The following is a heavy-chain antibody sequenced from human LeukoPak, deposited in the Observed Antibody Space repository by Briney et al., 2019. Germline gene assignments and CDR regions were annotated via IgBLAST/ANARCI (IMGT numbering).Heavy chain of an antibody. CDR3: AKPLTYYYGSGNDY. Sequence: GGSLRLSCAASGSTFSSYAMSWVRQAPGKGLEWVSAISGSGGSTYYADSVKGRFTISRDNSKNTLYLQMNNLRAEDTAVYYCAKPLTYYYGSGNDYWGQGTLVTVSS. J-gene: IGHJ4*02. D-gene: IGHD3-10*01. CDR2: ISGSGGST. CDR1: GSTFSSYA. V-gene: IGHV3-23*01.